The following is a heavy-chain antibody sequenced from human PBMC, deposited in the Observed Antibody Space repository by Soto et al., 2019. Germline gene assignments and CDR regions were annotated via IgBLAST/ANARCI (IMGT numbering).Heavy chain of an antibody. CDR3: ARGPSVVGDFDY. Sequence: HPGGSLRLSCAASGFTFSSYAMKWVRQAPGKGLEWVSLIGESGTPTYYADSVKGRFTISRDNSGNTLFLEMYSLRAEDTAVYYCARGPSVVGDFDYWGQGTLVTVSS. CDR1: GFTFSSYA. CDR2: IGESGTPT. D-gene: IGHD6-19*01. J-gene: IGHJ4*02. V-gene: IGHV3-23*01.